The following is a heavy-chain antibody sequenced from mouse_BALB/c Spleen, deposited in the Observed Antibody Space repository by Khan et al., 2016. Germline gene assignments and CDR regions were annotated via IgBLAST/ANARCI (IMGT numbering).Heavy chain of an antibody. V-gene: IGHV1-87*01. Sequence: QVQLQQSGAELARPGASVKLSCKASGYTFTTYWMQWVKQRPGQGLEWIGAIYPGDGDTRYTQKFKAKATLTADKSSSTAYMQLSSLASEDSAVYYCASGNSYYDYDYWGQGTTLTVSS. D-gene: IGHD2-4*01. CDR3: ASGNSYYDYDY. CDR2: IYPGDGDT. J-gene: IGHJ2*01. CDR1: GYTFTTYW.